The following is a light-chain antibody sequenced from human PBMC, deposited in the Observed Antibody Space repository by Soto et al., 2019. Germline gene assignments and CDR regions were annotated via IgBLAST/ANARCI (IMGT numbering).Light chain of an antibody. CDR1: SSNIGSNT. CDR3: AAWDDSLNGYV. V-gene: IGLV1-44*01. J-gene: IGLJ1*01. CDR2: SNN. Sequence: QLVLTQPPSASGTPGQRVTNSCSGSSSNIGSNTVNWYQQLPGTAPKLLIYSNNQRPSGVPDRFSGSKSGTSASLAISGLQSEDEADYYCAAWDDSLNGYVFATGTKVTVL.